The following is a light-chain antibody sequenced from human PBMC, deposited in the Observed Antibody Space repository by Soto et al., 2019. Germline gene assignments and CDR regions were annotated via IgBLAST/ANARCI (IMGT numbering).Light chain of an antibody. CDR2: SNN. CDR3: CSYTTSNTRQIV. Sequence: QSVLTQPPSASGTPGQRVTISCSGSSSNIGSNSVNWYQELPGTAPKLLIYSNNQRPSGVPDRFSGSKSGTSASLAISGLQPEDEADYYCCSYTTSNTRQIVFGTGTKVTVL. V-gene: IGLV1-44*01. J-gene: IGLJ1*01. CDR1: SSNIGSNS.